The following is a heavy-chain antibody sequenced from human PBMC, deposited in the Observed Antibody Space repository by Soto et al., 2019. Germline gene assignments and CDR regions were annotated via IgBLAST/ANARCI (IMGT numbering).Heavy chain of an antibody. CDR3: AKNGQPPYYYYGLDV. J-gene: IGHJ6*02. V-gene: IGHV1-18*01. Sequence: ASVKVSCKASGYTFTIYGIIWVRQAPGQGLEWMGWISGYNGDTNYAQKFQGRVSMTLDTSTGTAYMELRSLTSDDTAIYYCAKNGQPPYYYYGLDVWGQGTKVTVSS. CDR1: GYTFTIYG. CDR2: ISGYNGDT. D-gene: IGHD2-8*01.